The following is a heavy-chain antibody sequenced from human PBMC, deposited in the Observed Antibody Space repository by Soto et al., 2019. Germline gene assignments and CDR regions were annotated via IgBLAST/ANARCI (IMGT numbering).Heavy chain of an antibody. J-gene: IGHJ4*02. CDR1: GGIFHGYG. Sequence: GSLRLSCAVPGGIFHGYGMHWVRQAPGKGLEWVAIIRFDGSNEEYADSVKGRFTISRDNSKNTLYLQMNILGAEDTAVYYCARDGIGGTVFRGYLDYWGRGTVVTVS. D-gene: IGHD1-7*01. CDR2: IRFDGSNE. CDR3: ARDGIGGTVFRGYLDY. V-gene: IGHV3-33*01.